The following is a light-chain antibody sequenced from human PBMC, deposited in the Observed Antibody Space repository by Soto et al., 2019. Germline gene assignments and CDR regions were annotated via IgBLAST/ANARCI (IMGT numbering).Light chain of an antibody. CDR1: SYNIGNNY. J-gene: IGLJ1*01. Sequence: QSVLTQPPSVSAAPGQKVTISCSGSSYNIGNNYVSWYQQLPGTAPKLLIYENNKRPSGIPDRFSGSKSGTSATLGITGLQTGDEADYYCGTCDSSLSAGVFGTGTKVTVL. CDR3: GTCDSSLSAGV. V-gene: IGLV1-51*02. CDR2: ENN.